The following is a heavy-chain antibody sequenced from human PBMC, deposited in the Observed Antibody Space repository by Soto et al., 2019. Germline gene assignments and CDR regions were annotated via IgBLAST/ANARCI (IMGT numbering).Heavy chain of an antibody. D-gene: IGHD1-1*01. J-gene: IGHJ4*02. Sequence: EVQLVESGGGFVQPGGSLRLSCAASGFTFTHYRIHWVRQPPGKGLEWVGRINSDGARIEYGDSVKGRFTISRDNAHNMVFLQMNSLTDEDPGVYFCAPAGDWNYVQDFWGQGTLVTVSS. CDR3: APAGDWNYVQDF. V-gene: IGHV3-74*03. CDR2: INSDGARI. CDR1: GFTFTHYR.